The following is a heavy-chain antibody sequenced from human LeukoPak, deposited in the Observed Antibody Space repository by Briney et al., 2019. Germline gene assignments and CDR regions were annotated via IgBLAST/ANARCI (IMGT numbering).Heavy chain of an antibody. J-gene: IGHJ4*02. D-gene: IGHD6-19*01. CDR1: GGSFSGYY. CDR2: INHSGST. CDR3: ARHGIYVGSGWSFDF. V-gene: IGHV4-34*01. Sequence: PSETLSLTCTVSGGSFSGYYWSWIRQPPGKGLEWIGEINHSGSTNYKPSLRSRVTISVDTSKNQFSLKLSSVTAADTAVYYCARHGIYVGSGWSFDFWAQGTLVTVSS.